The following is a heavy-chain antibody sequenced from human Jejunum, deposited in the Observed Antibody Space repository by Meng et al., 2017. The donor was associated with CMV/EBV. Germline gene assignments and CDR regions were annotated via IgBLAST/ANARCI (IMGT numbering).Heavy chain of an antibody. CDR3: VKDYPRTTSVHYGNVCFDD. V-gene: IGHV3-23*01. CDR1: SDYD. Sequence: SDYDMSWVSQATGKGLEWVSGVDYGGGRTWYADSVRGRFTISRDNSKNTVFLQMSSLRVEDTAVYYCVKDYPRTTSVHYGNVCFDDWGLGTLVTVSS. D-gene: IGHD4-17*01. J-gene: IGHJ4*02. CDR2: VDYGGGRT.